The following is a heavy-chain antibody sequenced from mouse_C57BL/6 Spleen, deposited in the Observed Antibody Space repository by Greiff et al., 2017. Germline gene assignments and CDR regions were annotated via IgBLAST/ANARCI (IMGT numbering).Heavy chain of an antibody. CDR2: IDPEDGET. CDR1: GFNIKDYY. D-gene: IGHD1-1*01. Sequence: EVQLQQSGAELVKPGASVKLSCTASGFNIKDYYMHWVKQRTEQGLEWIGRIDPEDGETKYAPKFQGKATITADTSSNTAYLQLSSLTSEDTAVYYCATPLITTVVDWYFDVWGTGTTVTVSS. J-gene: IGHJ1*03. V-gene: IGHV14-2*01. CDR3: ATPLITTVVDWYFDV.